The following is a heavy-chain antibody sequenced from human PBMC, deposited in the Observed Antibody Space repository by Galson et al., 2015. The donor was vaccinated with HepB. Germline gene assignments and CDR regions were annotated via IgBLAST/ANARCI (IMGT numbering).Heavy chain of an antibody. CDR3: SRHGFDGYNYGY. V-gene: IGHV5-10-1*01. D-gene: IGHD5-24*01. Sequence: QSGAEVKKPGESLRISCKGSGYSFTSYWISWVRQMPWKGLEWMGRIDPSDSYTNYSPSFQGHVTIPADKSISTASLQWSSLKASDTGVYYCSRHGFDGYNYGYWRQGSLVTVAS. CDR1: GYSFTSYW. J-gene: IGHJ4*02. CDR2: IDPSDSYT.